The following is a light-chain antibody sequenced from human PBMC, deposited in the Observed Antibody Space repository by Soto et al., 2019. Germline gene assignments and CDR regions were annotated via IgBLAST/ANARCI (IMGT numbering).Light chain of an antibody. J-gene: IGLJ1*01. CDR2: DVT. V-gene: IGLV2-14*03. CDR1: SSDVGSYNY. Sequence: QSALAQPASVSGSPGQSITIFCTGTSSDVGSYNYVSWYQQHPGRAPKLMIYDVTNRPSGVSNRFSGSKSGSTASLTISGLQAEDEADYFCTSYTTTSTYVFRTGTKVTVL. CDR3: TSYTTTSTYV.